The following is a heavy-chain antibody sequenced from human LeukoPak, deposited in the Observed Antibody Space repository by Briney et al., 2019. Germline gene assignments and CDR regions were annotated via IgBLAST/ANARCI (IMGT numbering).Heavy chain of an antibody. CDR1: GGSVSSYY. V-gene: IGHV4-59*08. J-gene: IGHJ6*03. CDR3: ARHVWWFGSPVGFYYMDV. Sequence: PSETLSLTCSVSGGSVSSYYWSWVRQTPGKGLEWIGYISQIETTDYGPSLKSRVTMSLDTSKNQFSLKLSSVTAADTAVYYCARHVWWFGSPVGFYYMDVWGKGTTVTISS. D-gene: IGHD3-10*01. CDR2: ISQIETT.